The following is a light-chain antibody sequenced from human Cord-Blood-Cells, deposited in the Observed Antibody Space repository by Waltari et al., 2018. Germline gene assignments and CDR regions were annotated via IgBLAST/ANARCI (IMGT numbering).Light chain of an antibody. J-gene: IGKJ1*01. CDR2: WAS. V-gene: IGKV4-1*01. CDR3: QQYYSTPQT. CDR1: QSVLYSSNNKNY. Sequence: DIVMTQSPDSLAVSLGARATINCKSSQSVLYSSNNKNYLAWYQQKPGQPPKLLIYWASTRESGFPDRFSGSGSGTDFTLTISSLQAEDVAVYYCQQYYSTPQTFGQGTKVEIK.